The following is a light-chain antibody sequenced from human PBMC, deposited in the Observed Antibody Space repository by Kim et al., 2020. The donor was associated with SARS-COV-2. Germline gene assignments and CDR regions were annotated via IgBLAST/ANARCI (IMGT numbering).Light chain of an antibody. CDR1: RSVSSY. J-gene: IGKJ4*01. Sequence: PGENATPSCRASRSVSSYLAWYQQKPGQAPRLRISDASNRATGIPARFSGSGSGTDFTLTISSLEPEDFAVYYCHQRSNWPRTFGGGTKVDIK. CDR3: HQRSNWPRT. V-gene: IGKV3-11*01. CDR2: DAS.